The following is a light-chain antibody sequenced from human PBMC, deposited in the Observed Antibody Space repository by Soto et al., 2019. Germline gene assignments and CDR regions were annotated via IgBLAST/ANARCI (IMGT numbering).Light chain of an antibody. Sequence: EIVMTQSPATLSVSPGERAIVSCRASQSIRDNLAWYQQTPGRAPRLLIYGASIRATGVPARFSGSGSGTEFTLTISSLQSEDFAVYYCQQYDYWPLYTFGQGTKVEI. V-gene: IGKV3-15*01. J-gene: IGKJ2*01. CDR1: QSIRDN. CDR2: GAS. CDR3: QQYDYWPLYT.